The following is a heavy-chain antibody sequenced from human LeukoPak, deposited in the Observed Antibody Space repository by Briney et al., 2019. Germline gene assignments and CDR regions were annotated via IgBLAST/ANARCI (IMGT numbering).Heavy chain of an antibody. CDR3: ARDRYGDYVY. V-gene: IGHV1-18*01. Sequence: ASVKVSCKSSGYTSRTYGISWVRQAPGQGLEWMGWISAYNGNTNYAQKLQGRVTMTTDTSTSTAYMELRSLRSDDTAVYYCARDRYGDYVYWGQGTLVTVSS. J-gene: IGHJ4*02. CDR2: ISAYNGNT. CDR1: GYTSRTYG. D-gene: IGHD4-17*01.